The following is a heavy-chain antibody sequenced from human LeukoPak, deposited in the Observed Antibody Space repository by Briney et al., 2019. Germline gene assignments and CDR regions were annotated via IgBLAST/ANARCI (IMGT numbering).Heavy chain of an antibody. CDR1: GFTLNSYG. V-gene: IGHV3-23*01. D-gene: IGHD1-1*01. CDR2: ISGSRT. CDR3: SKDLRIGTLGYFDY. Sequence: GGSLRLSCAASGFTLNSYGMSWVRQAPGKGQEWVSSISGSRTYYADSVKGRFTISRDNSRNTLYPQMSSLRAEDTAVYYCSKDLRIGTLGYFDYWGQGTLVSVSS. J-gene: IGHJ4*02.